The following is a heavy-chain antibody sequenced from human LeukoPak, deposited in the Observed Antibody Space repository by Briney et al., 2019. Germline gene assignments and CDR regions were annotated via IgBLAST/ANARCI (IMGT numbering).Heavy chain of an antibody. CDR2: VYNSGST. V-gene: IGHV4-61*02. CDR1: GGSISRGSYY. CDR3: ARRGAAGIPFDY. Sequence: SETLSLTCIVSGGSISRGSYYWNWIRQPAGKGLEWMGRVYNSGSTNYNPSLKSRVTISVDTSKNQFSLKLSSVTAADTAVYYCARRGAAGIPFDYWGQGTLVTVSS. J-gene: IGHJ4*02. D-gene: IGHD6-13*01.